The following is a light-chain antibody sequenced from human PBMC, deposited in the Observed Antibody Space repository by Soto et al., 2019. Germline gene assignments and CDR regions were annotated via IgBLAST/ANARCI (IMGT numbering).Light chain of an antibody. CDR3: SSYRVSSTPVI. J-gene: IGLJ2*01. Sequence: QSVLTQTASVSGSPGQSITISCTGTSSDVGGYNFVSWYQQFPGKAPKLMIYEVSNRPSGVSNRFSGSKSGNTASLTVSGLQAEDEADYYCSSYRVSSTPVIFGGGTKVTVL. CDR1: SSDVGGYNF. V-gene: IGLV2-14*01. CDR2: EVS.